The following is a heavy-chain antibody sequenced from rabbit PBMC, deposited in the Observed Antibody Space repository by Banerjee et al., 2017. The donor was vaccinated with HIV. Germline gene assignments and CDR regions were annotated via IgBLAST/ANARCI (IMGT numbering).Heavy chain of an antibody. CDR3: ARRDVYDAAGASMYGDSMYAFNL. V-gene: IGHV1S40*01. Sequence: QSLEESGGGLVRPGGSLTLTCTASGFSFSSSYWICWVRQPPGKGLGGIACIYTSSGSTWYASWAKGRFTISKTSSTTVTLQMTSLTAADTATYFCARRDVYDAAGASMYGDSMYAFNLWGQGTLVTVS. CDR2: IYTSSGST. CDR1: GFSFSSSYW. J-gene: IGHJ4*01. D-gene: IGHD2-1*01.